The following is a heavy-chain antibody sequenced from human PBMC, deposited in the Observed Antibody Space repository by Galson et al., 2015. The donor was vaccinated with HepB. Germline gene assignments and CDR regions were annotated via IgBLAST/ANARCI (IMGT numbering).Heavy chain of an antibody. Sequence: QSGAEVKKPGESLRISCKGSGYSFTSYWISWVRQMPGKGLEWMGRIDPSDSYTNYSPSFQGHVTISADKSISTAYLQWSSLKASDTAMYYCARRSTPHIAAAGHEDYWGQGTLVTVSS. CDR2: IDPSDSYT. V-gene: IGHV5-10-1*01. D-gene: IGHD6-13*01. CDR3: ARRSTPHIAAAGHEDY. J-gene: IGHJ4*02. CDR1: GYSFTSYW.